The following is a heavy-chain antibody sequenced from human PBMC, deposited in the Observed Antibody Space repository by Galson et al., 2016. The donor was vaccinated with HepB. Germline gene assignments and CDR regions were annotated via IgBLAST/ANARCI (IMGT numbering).Heavy chain of an antibody. J-gene: IGHJ4*02. D-gene: IGHD2-15*01. CDR1: GLIFNNYA. Sequence: SLRLSCAASGLIFNNYAMTWVRQAPGEGLEWVSGISDGGTTVYAASVKGRLTISRDNYKKPLYLQMNSLRVEDTAVYYCAKCSGGSCFSSNYFDSWGQGILVTVSS. CDR2: ISDGGTT. V-gene: IGHV3-23*01. CDR3: AKCSGGSCFSSNYFDS.